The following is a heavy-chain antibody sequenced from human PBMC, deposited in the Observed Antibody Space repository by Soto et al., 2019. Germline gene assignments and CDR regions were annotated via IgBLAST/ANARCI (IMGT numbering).Heavy chain of an antibody. V-gene: IGHV1-69*13. CDR2: IIPIFGTA. CDR3: ARETRYYDFWNNNWFDP. CDR1: GGTFSSDA. J-gene: IGHJ5*02. Sequence: SVKVSCKASGGTFSSDAISWVRLAPGQGLEWMGGIIPIFGTANYAQKFQGRVTITADESTSTAYMELSSLRSEDTAVYYCARETRYYDFWNNNWFDPWGQGTLVTVSS. D-gene: IGHD3-3*01.